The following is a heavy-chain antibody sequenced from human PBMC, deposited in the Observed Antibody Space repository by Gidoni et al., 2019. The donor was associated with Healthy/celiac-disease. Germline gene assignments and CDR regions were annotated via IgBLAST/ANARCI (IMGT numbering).Heavy chain of an antibody. J-gene: IGHJ4*02. CDR1: GFTFDDYA. D-gene: IGHD3-22*01. CDR2: ISWNSGSI. V-gene: IGHV3-9*01. CDR3: AKDMGLYDSSGYYYG. Sequence: EVQLVESGGGLVQPGRSLRLSCAASGFTFDDYAMHWVRQAPGKGLEWVSGISWNSGSIGYADSVKGRFTISRDNAKNSLYLQMNSLRAEDTALYYCAKDMGLYDSSGYYYGWGQGTLVTVSS.